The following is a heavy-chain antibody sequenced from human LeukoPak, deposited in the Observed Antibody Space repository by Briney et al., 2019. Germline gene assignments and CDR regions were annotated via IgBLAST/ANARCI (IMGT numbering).Heavy chain of an antibody. Sequence: RGSLRLSYAASGFTFSSYGMHWVRQAPGKGLEWVAFIRYDGSNKYYADSVKGRFTISRDNSKNTLYLQMNSLRAEDTAVYYCAKGTGVAGYYYYYYMDVWGKGTTVTVSS. V-gene: IGHV3-30*02. CDR1: GFTFSSYG. D-gene: IGHD6-19*01. CDR3: AKGTGVAGYYYYYYMDV. CDR2: IRYDGSNK. J-gene: IGHJ6*03.